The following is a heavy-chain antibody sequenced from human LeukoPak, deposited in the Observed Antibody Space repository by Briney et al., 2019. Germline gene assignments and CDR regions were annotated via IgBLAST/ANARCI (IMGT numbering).Heavy chain of an antibody. D-gene: IGHD3-10*01. J-gene: IGHJ4*02. CDR3: ARDGSGSRIDY. CDR1: GYTLTELS. V-gene: IGHV1-46*01. Sequence: ASVKVSCKVSGYTLTELSMHWVRQAPGQGLEWMGIINPSGGSTSYAQKFQGRVTMTRDTSTSTVYMELSSLRSEDTAVYYCARDGSGSRIDYWGQGTLVTVSS. CDR2: INPSGGST.